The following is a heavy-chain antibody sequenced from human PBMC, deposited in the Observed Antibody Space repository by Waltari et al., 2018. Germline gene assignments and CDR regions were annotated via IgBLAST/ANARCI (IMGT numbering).Heavy chain of an antibody. D-gene: IGHD2-2*01. J-gene: IGHJ5*02. CDR1: GFSLRTIGVV. CDR3: AHRRGVPAAKNWFDP. Sequence: QITLKESGPTLLKPTQTPTLTCPFPGFSLRTIGVVVGGFRQPPGKSLEWLERIYWNDDKRYSPSLKGRLNITKDTSKNQVGLTMTNMNPVDTATYYCAHRRGVPAAKNWFDPWGQGTLVTVSS. V-gene: IGHV2-5*01. CDR2: IYWNDDK.